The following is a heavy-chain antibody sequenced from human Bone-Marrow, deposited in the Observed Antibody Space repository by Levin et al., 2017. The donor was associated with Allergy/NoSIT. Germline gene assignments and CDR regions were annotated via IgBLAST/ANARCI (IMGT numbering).Heavy chain of an antibody. J-gene: IGHJ4*02. V-gene: IGHV4-59*02. CDR3: ARDNRGYSHGVFDS. CDR1: GGSVPNYY. D-gene: IGHD5-18*01. Sequence: SQTLSLPCSVSGGSVPNYYWSWIRQPPGKGLEWIAYIYFSGSTNYNPSLKSRVTISMDTSKNQFSLKLSSVTAADTAVYYCARDNRGYSHGVFDSWGQGTLVTVSS. CDR2: IYFSGST.